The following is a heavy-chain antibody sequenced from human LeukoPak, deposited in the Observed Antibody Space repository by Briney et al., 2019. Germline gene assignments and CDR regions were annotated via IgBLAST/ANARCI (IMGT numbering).Heavy chain of an antibody. V-gene: IGHV4-39*01. D-gene: IGHD2-21*02. CDR3: ARHRGDWELDY. CDR1: GGSISSYY. CDR2: IYYSGST. J-gene: IGHJ4*02. Sequence: SETLSLTCTVSGGSISSYYWSWIRQPPGKGLEWIGSIYYSGSTYYNPSLKSQVTISVDTSKNQFSLKLSSVTATDTAVYYCARHRGDWELDYWGQGTLVTVSS.